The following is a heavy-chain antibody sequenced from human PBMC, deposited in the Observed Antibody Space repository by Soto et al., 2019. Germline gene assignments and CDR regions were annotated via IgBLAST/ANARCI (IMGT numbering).Heavy chain of an antibody. CDR3: ARSPRSSPYFDY. J-gene: IGHJ4*02. D-gene: IGHD6-13*01. CDR1: GYTFSNFW. V-gene: IGHV5-51*01. Sequence: GESLKISCQSSGYTFSNFWIGWVRQLPGKGLEWMGIIYPGDHETRYSPSFHGKVTISADKSINTAYLQWNSLEASDTAFYFCARSPRSSPYFDYWGQGALVTVSS. CDR2: IYPGDHET.